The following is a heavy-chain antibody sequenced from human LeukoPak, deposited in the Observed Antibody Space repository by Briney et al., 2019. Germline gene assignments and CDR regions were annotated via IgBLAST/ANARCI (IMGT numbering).Heavy chain of an antibody. V-gene: IGHV3-23*01. CDR1: GFTFSGYW. J-gene: IGHJ4*02. CDR2: IVGSGSNT. Sequence: HPGGSLRLSCAASGFTFSGYWMHWVRQAPGKGLEWVSTIVGSGSNTYYADSAKGRFTISRDNSKNTLFLQMDSLRAEDTAVYYCAKKAALYSITHYFNYWGQGTLVTVSS. D-gene: IGHD2/OR15-2a*01. CDR3: AKKAALYSITHYFNY.